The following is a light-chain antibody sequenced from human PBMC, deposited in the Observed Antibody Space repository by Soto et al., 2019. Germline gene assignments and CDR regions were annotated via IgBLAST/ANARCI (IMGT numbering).Light chain of an antibody. J-gene: IGKJ4*01. Sequence: DIQMTQSPSTLSASVGDRVTITCRASQSISSWLAWYQQKPGKAPKLLIYKASSLESGVPSRFSVSGSGTEFTLTISRLQPDDFATYYCQQYNSYLTVGGGTKVEIK. V-gene: IGKV1-5*03. CDR3: QQYNSYLT. CDR2: KAS. CDR1: QSISSW.